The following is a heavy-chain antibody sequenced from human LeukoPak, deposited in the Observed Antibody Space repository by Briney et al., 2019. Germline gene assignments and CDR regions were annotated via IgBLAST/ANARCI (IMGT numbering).Heavy chain of an antibody. CDR1: GFTLNNYE. D-gene: IGHD4-17*01. Sequence: GGSLRLSCAASGFTLNNYEMNWGRQAPGKGLEWVSYISSSGSTIYYADSVKGRFTISRDNAKNSLYLQMNSLRAEDTAVYYCARHSFGDYEFWFDYWGQGTLVTVSS. CDR3: ARHSFGDYEFWFDY. J-gene: IGHJ4*02. V-gene: IGHV3-48*03. CDR2: ISSSGSTI.